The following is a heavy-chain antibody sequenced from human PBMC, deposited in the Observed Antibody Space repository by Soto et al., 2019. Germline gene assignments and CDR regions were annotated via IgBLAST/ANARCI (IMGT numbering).Heavy chain of an antibody. CDR3: ARVFSSGSGWMYYFDF. J-gene: IGHJ4*02. D-gene: IGHD6-25*01. CDR1: TGSISSGNW. CDR2: IYYTGAT. V-gene: IGHV4-4*02. Sequence: QVQLRESGPGLVEASGTLSLTCEVSTGSISSGNWWSWVRQPPGKGLEWIGEIYYTGATNYNPSLKSRITMTIDKSKDHFSLSLRCATAADTAVYYCARVFSSGSGWMYYFDFWGQGTLVSVSS.